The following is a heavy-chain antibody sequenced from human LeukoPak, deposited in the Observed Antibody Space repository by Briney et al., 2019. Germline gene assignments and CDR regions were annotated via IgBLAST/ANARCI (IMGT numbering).Heavy chain of an antibody. Sequence: GRSLRLSCAASGFTFDDYAMHWVRPAPGKGREWVSGISWNSGSIGYADSVKGRFTISRDNAKNSLYLQMNSLRAEDTALYYCAKGGPDEYYFDYWGQGTLVTVSS. CDR2: ISWNSGSI. CDR3: AKGGPDEYYFDY. D-gene: IGHD1-14*01. J-gene: IGHJ4*02. V-gene: IGHV3-9*01. CDR1: GFTFDDYA.